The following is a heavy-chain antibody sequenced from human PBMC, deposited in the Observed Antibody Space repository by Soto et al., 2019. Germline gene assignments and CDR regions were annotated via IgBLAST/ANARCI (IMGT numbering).Heavy chain of an antibody. CDR3: ARPDAIMGIDD. CDR2: IYYSGST. V-gene: IGHV4-39*01. CDR1: GGSISSSSYY. D-gene: IGHD3-16*01. Sequence: PSETLSLTCTVSGGSISSSSYYWGWIRQPPGKGLEWIGSIYYSGSTYYNPSLKSRVTISVDTSKNQFSLKLSSVTAADTAVYYCARPDAIMGIDDWGQGTPVTVSS. J-gene: IGHJ4*02.